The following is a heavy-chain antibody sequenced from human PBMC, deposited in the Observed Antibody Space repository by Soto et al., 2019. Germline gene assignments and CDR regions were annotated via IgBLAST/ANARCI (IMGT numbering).Heavy chain of an antibody. D-gene: IGHD4-17*01. CDR2: ISSSGDNT. CDR1: GFTFSKYA. CDR3: AKDRDYADYRPDS. V-gene: IGHV3-23*01. J-gene: IGHJ5*01. Sequence: DVQVLEAGGDLVQPGGSLGLSCAASGFTFSKYAMSWARQAPGKGLEWVSGISSSGDNTYYADSVRGRFTISRDNSKNILYLQMHSLRAEDTAVYYCAKDRDYADYRPDSWGQGTLVTVSS.